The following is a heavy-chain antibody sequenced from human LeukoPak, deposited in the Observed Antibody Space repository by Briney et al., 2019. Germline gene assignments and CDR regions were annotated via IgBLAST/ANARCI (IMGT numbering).Heavy chain of an antibody. CDR1: GFTFSSYG. CDR3: ASDPFLTYYFDY. CDR2: ISYDGSNK. J-gene: IGHJ4*02. D-gene: IGHD2/OR15-2a*01. V-gene: IGHV3-30*03. Sequence: GVSLRLSCAASGFTFSSYGMHWVRQAPGKGLEWVAVISYDGSNKYYADSVKGRFTISRDNSKNTLYLQMNSLRAEDTAVYYCASDPFLTYYFDYWGQGTLVTVSS.